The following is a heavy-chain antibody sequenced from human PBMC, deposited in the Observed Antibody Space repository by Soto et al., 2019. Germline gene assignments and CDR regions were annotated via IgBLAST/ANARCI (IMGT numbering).Heavy chain of an antibody. CDR2: IYYSGST. CDR1: GGSISSSSYY. V-gene: IGHV4-39*01. J-gene: IGHJ4*02. CDR3: ARQGSRGIQLWSPFDY. D-gene: IGHD5-18*01. Sequence: QLQLQESGPGLVKPSETLSLTCTVSGGSISSSSYYWGWIRQPPGKGLEWIGSIYYSGSTYYNPSLKSRVTISVDTSKNQFSLKLSSVTAADTAVYYCARQGSRGIQLWSPFDYWGQGTLVTVSS.